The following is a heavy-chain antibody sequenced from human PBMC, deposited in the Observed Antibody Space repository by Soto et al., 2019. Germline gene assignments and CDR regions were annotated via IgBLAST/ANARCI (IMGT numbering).Heavy chain of an antibody. CDR2: ISSNGGST. V-gene: IGHV3-64*04. CDR1: GFTFSSYA. D-gene: IGHD6-13*01. CDR3: ARDLPPYSRSWPAY. J-gene: IGHJ4*02. Sequence: PVGSLRLSCSASGFTFSSYAMHWVRQAPGKGLEYVSAISSNGGSTYYADSVRGRFTISRDNSQNTLYVQMNGLRVEDTAIYYCARDLPPYSRSWPAYWGQGTLVTVS.